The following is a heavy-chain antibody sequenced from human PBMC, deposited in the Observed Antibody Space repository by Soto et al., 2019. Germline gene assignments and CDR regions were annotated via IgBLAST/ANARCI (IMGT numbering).Heavy chain of an antibody. CDR2: IYYSGST. Sequence: SETLSLTCTVSGGSISSGDYYWSWIRQPPGKGLEWIGYIYYSGSTNYNPSLKSRVTISVDTSKNQFSLKLGSVTAADTAVYYCARHLGFGVVLNWFDPWGQGTLVTVSS. CDR1: GGSISSGDYY. V-gene: IGHV4-30-4*01. D-gene: IGHD3-3*01. J-gene: IGHJ5*02. CDR3: ARHLGFGVVLNWFDP.